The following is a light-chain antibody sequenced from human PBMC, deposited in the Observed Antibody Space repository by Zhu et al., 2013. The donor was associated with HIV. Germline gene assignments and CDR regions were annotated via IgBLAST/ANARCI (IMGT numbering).Light chain of an antibody. Sequence: QSVLTQTPSASGTPGQRVTISCSGSTSNIGSNTVNWYQQLPGTAPKLLIYTNDHRPSGVPDRFSGSTSGNTATLTISGTQPLDEADYYCQAWDINTVIFGGGTKLTVL. V-gene: IGLV1-44*01. J-gene: IGLJ2*01. CDR1: TSNIGSNT. CDR3: QAWDINTVI. CDR2: TND.